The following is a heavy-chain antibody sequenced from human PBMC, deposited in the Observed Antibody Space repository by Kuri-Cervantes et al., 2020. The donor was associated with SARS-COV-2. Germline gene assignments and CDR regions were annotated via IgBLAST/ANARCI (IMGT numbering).Heavy chain of an antibody. Sequence: SQTLSLTCAVYGGSFSGYYWSWIRQPPGKGLEWIGEINHSGSTNYNPSLKSRVTISVDTSKNQFSLKLSSVTAADTAVYYCARQGCSSTSCYAFDYWGQGTLVTVSS. V-gene: IGHV4-34*01. CDR3: ARQGCSSTSCYAFDY. D-gene: IGHD2-2*01. CDR2: INHSGST. CDR1: GGSFSGYY. J-gene: IGHJ4*02.